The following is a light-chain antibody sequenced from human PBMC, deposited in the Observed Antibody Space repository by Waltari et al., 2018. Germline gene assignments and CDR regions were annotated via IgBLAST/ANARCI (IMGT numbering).Light chain of an antibody. CDR2: GAS. J-gene: IGKJ5*01. CDR1: PSVSSN. V-gene: IGKV3-15*01. Sequence: ELVLTQSPVPLSVSPGERATLSCRASPSVSSNLAGYQQKPGQPPRLLISGASTRAAGIPARFSGSGSATEFTLTISSLQSEDFAVYYCHQYNNWPPITFGQGTRLEIK. CDR3: HQYNNWPPIT.